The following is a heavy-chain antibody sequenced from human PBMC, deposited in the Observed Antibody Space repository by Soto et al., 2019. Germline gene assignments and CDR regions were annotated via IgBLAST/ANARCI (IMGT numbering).Heavy chain of an antibody. Sequence: EAQLVESGGGLVQPGGSLRLSCAASGFTFSNYEMHWVRQAPGKGLEYVSVISNHGAHTDYAKSVKGRFTISRDNSEYTLYLQMGSLRAEDMALYYCARRGYGSRWPNVYMDVWGKGTTVTVSS. J-gene: IGHJ6*03. V-gene: IGHV3-64*01. CDR1: GFTFSNYE. CDR3: ARRGYGSRWPNVYMDV. CDR2: ISNHGAHT. D-gene: IGHD6-13*01.